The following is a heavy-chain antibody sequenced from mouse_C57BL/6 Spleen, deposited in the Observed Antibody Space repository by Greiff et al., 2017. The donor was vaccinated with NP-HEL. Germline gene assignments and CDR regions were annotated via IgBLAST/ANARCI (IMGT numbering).Heavy chain of an antibody. V-gene: IGHV1-82*01. CDR2: IYPGDGDT. CDR3: ARRAIYYDGSNSFDY. D-gene: IGHD1-1*01. CDR1: GYAFSSSW. J-gene: IGHJ2*01. Sequence: QVQLQQSGPELVKPGASVKISCKASGYAFSSSWMNWVKQRPGKGLEWIGRIYPGDGDTNYNGKFKGKATLTADKSSSTAYMQLSSLTSEDSAVYFCARRAIYYDGSNSFDYWGQGTTLPVSS.